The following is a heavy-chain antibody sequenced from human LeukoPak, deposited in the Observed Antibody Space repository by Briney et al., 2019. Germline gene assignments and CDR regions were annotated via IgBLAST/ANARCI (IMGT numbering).Heavy chain of an antibody. V-gene: IGHV3-23*01. D-gene: IGHD3-3*01. CDR3: AKDSRFLEWLLSPDAFDI. CDR1: GITFSNYA. Sequence: GGSLRLSCAASGITFSNYAMSWVRQAPGKGLEWVSIIGYRGGSIYYAYSVKGRFTISRDNSKNTLSLQMNGLRPEDTAVYYCAKDSRFLEWLLSPDAFDIWGQGTMVTVSS. CDR2: IGYRGGSI. J-gene: IGHJ3*02.